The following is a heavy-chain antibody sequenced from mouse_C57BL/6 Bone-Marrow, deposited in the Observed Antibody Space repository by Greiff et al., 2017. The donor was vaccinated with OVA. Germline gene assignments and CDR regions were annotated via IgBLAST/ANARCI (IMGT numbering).Heavy chain of an antibody. Sequence: VQLQQSGAELVRPGASVKLSCTASGFNIKDDYMHWVKQRPVQGLEWIGWIDPENGDTEYASKFQGKATITADTSSNTAYLQLSSLTSEDTAVYYCGGGMYYFDYWGQGTTLTVSS. CDR1: GFNIKDDY. CDR2: IDPENGDT. CDR3: GGGMYYFDY. J-gene: IGHJ2*01. V-gene: IGHV14-4*01. D-gene: IGHD1-1*02.